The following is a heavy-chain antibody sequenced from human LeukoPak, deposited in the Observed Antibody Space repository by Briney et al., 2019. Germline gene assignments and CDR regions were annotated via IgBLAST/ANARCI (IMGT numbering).Heavy chain of an antibody. D-gene: IGHD4-17*01. J-gene: IGHJ4*02. Sequence: PGGSLRLSCVASGFXFSTYTINWVRQAPGKGLEWLSSISSGSSYIYYADSVKGRFTVSRDNAKNSLYLQINSLRAEDTAVYYCARDYGDYYFDYWGQGTLVTVSS. CDR1: GFXFSTYT. CDR3: ARDYGDYYFDY. CDR2: ISSGSSYI. V-gene: IGHV3-21*01.